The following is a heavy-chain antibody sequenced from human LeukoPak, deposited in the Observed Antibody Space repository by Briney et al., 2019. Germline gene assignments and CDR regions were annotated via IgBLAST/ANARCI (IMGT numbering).Heavy chain of an antibody. D-gene: IGHD6-19*01. CDR1: GFPFSSSA. CDR2: ISGGGDTA. J-gene: IGHJ4*02. CDR3: AKAGPYYLDY. V-gene: IGHV3-23*01. Sequence: GGSLRLSCAASGFPFSSSAMGWVRQTPGRGLECVSSISGGGDTAYYADSVKGRFTISRDNSKNTLYLQMNSLRAEDTAVYYCAKAGPYYLDYWGQGTLVTVSS.